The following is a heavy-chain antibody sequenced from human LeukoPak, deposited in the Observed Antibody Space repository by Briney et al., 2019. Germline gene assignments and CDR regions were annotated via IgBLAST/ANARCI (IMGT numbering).Heavy chain of an antibody. CDR1: GFTFSSYW. D-gene: IGHD3-22*01. J-gene: IGHJ4*02. CDR3: ARVFYISPFYDSSGYYAG. V-gene: IGHV3-74*01. Sequence: PGGSLRLSCAASGFTFSSYWMHWVRQAPGRGLVWVSRINSDGSSISYADSVKGRFTISRDNAKNTLYLQMNSLRAEDTAVYYCARVFYISPFYDSSGYYAGWGPGTLVTVSS. CDR2: INSDGSSI.